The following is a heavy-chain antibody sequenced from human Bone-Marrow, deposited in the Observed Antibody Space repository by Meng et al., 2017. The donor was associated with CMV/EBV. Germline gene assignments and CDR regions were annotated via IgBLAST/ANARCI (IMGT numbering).Heavy chain of an antibody. D-gene: IGHD1-26*01. CDR1: GFTFSSYG. CDR3: AKDRGDFQY. J-gene: IGHJ1*01. V-gene: IGHV3-23*01. CDR2: ISGSGGST. Sequence: GESRRLSSAASGFTFSSYGMHWVRQAPGKGLEWVSAISGSGGSTYYADSVKGRFTISRDNSKNTLYLQMNSLRAEDTAVYYCAKDRGDFQYWGQGTLVTVSS.